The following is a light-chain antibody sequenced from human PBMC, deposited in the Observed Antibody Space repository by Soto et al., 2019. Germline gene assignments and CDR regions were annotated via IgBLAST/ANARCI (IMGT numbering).Light chain of an antibody. J-gene: IGLJ1*01. CDR1: SSNIGVNT. Sequence: QPVLTQPPSASGTPGQRVTITCSGSSSNIGVNTVTWYQHLPRAAPKLLIYTNDQRPSGVPDRFSASKSGTAASLAISGLQSEDEADYYCVAWDDSLNGYVFGTGTKLTVL. CDR3: VAWDDSLNGYV. CDR2: TND. V-gene: IGLV1-44*01.